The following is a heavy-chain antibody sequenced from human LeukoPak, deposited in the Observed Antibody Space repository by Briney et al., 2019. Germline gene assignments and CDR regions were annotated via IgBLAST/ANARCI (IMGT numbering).Heavy chain of an antibody. J-gene: IGHJ6*03. D-gene: IGHD3-9*01. CDR3: ARSYYDILTGYSNYYYYMDV. CDR1: GGSFSGYY. Sequence: SETLSLTCAVYGGSFSGYYWSWIRQPPGKGLEWIGEINHSGSTNYNPSLKSRVTISVDTSKNQFSLKLSSVTAADTAVYYCARSYYDILTGYSNYYYYMDVWGKGTTVTISS. CDR2: INHSGST. V-gene: IGHV4-34*01.